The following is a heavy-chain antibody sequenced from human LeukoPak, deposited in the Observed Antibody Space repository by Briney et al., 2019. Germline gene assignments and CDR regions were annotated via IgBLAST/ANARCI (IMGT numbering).Heavy chain of an antibody. V-gene: IGHV1-46*01. CDR1: GYTFSTYY. CDR3: ARDGVAGVYYFVY. CDR2: INPSGGST. Sequence: ASVKVSCKASGYTFSTYYMHWVRQAPGQGLEWMGIINPSGGSTSYAQKFQGRVTLTRDMSASIVYMELSSLRSEDTAVYYCARDGVAGVYYFVYWGQGTLVTVSS. D-gene: IGHD6-19*01. J-gene: IGHJ4*02.